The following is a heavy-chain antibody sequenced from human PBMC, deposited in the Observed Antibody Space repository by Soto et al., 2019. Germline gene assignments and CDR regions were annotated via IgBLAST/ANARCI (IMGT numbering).Heavy chain of an antibody. CDR1: GFTFSSYA. V-gene: IGHV3-23*01. J-gene: IGHJ6*02. CDR2: ISGSGGST. Sequence: GGSLRLSYAASGFTFSSYAMSWVRQAPGKGLEWVSAISGSGGSTYYADSVKDRFTISRDNSKNTLYLQMNSLRAEDTAVYYCARKLGEWLYSYYYGMDVWGQGTTVTVSS. CDR3: ARKLGEWLYSYYYGMDV. D-gene: IGHD3-3*01.